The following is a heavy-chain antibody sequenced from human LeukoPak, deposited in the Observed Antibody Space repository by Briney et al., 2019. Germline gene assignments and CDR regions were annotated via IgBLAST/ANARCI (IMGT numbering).Heavy chain of an antibody. CDR1: GGSISSYY. V-gene: IGHV4-59*01. J-gene: IGHJ4*02. D-gene: IGHD2-8*01. CDR2: IYYSGST. CDR3: AATRDFGTKHEY. Sequence: SETLSLTCTVSGGSISSYYWSWIRQPPGKGLEWIGHIYYSGSTNYNPSLRSRVTISIDTSKNQFSLKVKSVTAADTAVYYCAATRDFGTKHEYWGQGTLVTVSS.